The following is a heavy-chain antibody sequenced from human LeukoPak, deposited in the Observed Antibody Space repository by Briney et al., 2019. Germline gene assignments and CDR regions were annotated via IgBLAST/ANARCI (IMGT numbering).Heavy chain of an antibody. J-gene: IGHJ2*01. V-gene: IGHV3-43*01. CDR3: ARDNEAWYFDL. CDR2: ISWDGSSR. Sequence: GGSLRLSCAASGFTFDDYTVHWVRQAPGKGLEWVSLISWDGSSRYYADSVKGRFTISRDNSKNSLYLQMNSLRTEDTALYYCARDNEAWYFDLWGRGTPVTVSS. CDR1: GFTFDDYT.